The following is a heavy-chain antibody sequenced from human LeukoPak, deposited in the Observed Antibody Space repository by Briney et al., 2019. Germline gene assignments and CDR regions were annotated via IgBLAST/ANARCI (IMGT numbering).Heavy chain of an antibody. CDR1: GFSLSTSGVG. Sequence: SGPTLVNPTQTLTLTCTFSGFSLSTSGVGVGWIRQPPGKALEWLALIYWDDDKRYSPSLKSRLTITKDTSKNQVVLTMTNMDPVDTATYYCARRWAYTQNYYGSGETDYWGQGTLVTVSS. CDR2: IYWDDDK. V-gene: IGHV2-5*02. J-gene: IGHJ4*02. D-gene: IGHD3-10*01. CDR3: ARRWAYTQNYYGSGETDY.